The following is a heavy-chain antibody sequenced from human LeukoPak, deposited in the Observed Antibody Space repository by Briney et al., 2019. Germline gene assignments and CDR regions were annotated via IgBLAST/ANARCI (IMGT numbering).Heavy chain of an antibody. CDR1: GGSISSSSYY. CDR3: ARNSSGNCFEYSYMDV. V-gene: IGHV4-39*02. D-gene: IGHD6-19*01. J-gene: IGHJ6*03. Sequence: SETLSLTCTVSGGSISSSSYYRGWLRQPPGKGLEWIGSIYYSGSTYYNPSLKSRVNISVDTSKNHFSLKLSSVPAADTAVYHCARNSSGNCFEYSYMDVRGKGTTGTVS. CDR2: IYYSGST.